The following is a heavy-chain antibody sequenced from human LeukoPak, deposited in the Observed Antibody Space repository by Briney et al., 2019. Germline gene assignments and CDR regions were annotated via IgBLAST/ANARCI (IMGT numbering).Heavy chain of an antibody. Sequence: SETLSLTCTVSGGSITSSSYYWGWIRQPPGKGLEWIGSIYYNGSTYYNPSLKSRVTISVDTSKNQFSLRLSSVTAADTAVYYCARTLNKQQLVHMDVWGKGTTVTVSS. CDR3: ARTLNKQQLVHMDV. CDR2: IYYNGST. J-gene: IGHJ6*04. V-gene: IGHV4-39*07. D-gene: IGHD6-13*01. CDR1: GGSITSSSYY.